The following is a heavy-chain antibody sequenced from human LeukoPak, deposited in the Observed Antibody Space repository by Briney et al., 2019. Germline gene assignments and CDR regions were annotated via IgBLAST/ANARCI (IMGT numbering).Heavy chain of an antibody. Sequence: ASVKVSCKASGYTFTSYAMHWVRQALGQRLEWMGWINAGNGNTKYSQKFQGRVTITRDTSASTAYMELSSLRSEDTAVYYCARARTMVRGVIITGYYYGMDVWGKGTTVTVSS. V-gene: IGHV1-3*01. CDR3: ARARTMVRGVIITGYYYGMDV. CDR1: GYTFTSYA. D-gene: IGHD3-10*01. CDR2: INAGNGNT. J-gene: IGHJ6*04.